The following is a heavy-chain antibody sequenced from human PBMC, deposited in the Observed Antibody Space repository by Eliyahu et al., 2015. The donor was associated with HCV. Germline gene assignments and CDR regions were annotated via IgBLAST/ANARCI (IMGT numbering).Heavy chain of an antibody. V-gene: IGHV3-7*01. J-gene: IGHJ2*01. CDR2: IKQDGSEK. CDR3: ARDSIRSGSYYPSRKSGWYFDL. Sequence: GSLRLSCAASGFTFSSYWMSWVRQAPGKGLEWVANIKQDGSEKYYVDSVKGRFTISRDNAKNSLYLQMNSLRAEDTAVYYCARDSIRSGSYYPSRKSGWYFDLWGRGTLVTVSS. CDR1: GFTFSSYW. D-gene: IGHD1-26*01.